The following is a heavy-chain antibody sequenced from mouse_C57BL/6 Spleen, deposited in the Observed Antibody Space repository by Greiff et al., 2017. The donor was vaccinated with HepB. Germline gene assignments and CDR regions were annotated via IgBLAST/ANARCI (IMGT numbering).Heavy chain of an antibody. Sequence: AQLQQSGAELVRPGTSVKVSCKASGYAFTNYLIEWVKQRPGQGLEWIGVINPGSGGTNYNEKFKGKATLTADKSSSTAYMQLSSLTSEDSAVYFCARGGVTSHFDYWGQGTTLTVSS. CDR3: ARGGVTSHFDY. D-gene: IGHD2-3*01. J-gene: IGHJ2*01. CDR1: GYAFTNYL. V-gene: IGHV1-54*01. CDR2: INPGSGGT.